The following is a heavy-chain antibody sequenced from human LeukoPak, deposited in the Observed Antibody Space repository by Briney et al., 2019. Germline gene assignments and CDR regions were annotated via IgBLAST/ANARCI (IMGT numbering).Heavy chain of an antibody. CDR1: GFSFSTYS. V-gene: IGHV3-21*01. Sequence: GGSLRLSCAASGFSFSTYSINWVRQAPGKGLEWVSSISSRGSSIYYADSVKGRFTISRDNAKNSLYLQMNSLRAEDTAVYYCARDEDSGFFDYWGPGTLVTVSS. J-gene: IGHJ4*02. CDR3: ARDEDSGFFDY. CDR2: ISSRGSSI. D-gene: IGHD3-22*01.